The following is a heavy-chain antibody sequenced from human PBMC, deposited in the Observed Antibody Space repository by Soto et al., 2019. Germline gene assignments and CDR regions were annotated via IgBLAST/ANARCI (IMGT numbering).Heavy chain of an antibody. D-gene: IGHD2-21*02. CDR2: IIPIFGTA. CDR1: GGTFSSYA. CDR3: ARASHIVVVTGPFDY. V-gene: IGHV1-69*01. J-gene: IGHJ4*02. Sequence: QVQLVQSGAEVKKPGSSVKVSCKASGGTFSSYAISWVRQAPGQGLEWMGGIIPIFGTANYAQKFQGRVTITADESTCTACMEVTSLRSEDTAVYYCARASHIVVVTGPFDYWGQGTLVTVSS.